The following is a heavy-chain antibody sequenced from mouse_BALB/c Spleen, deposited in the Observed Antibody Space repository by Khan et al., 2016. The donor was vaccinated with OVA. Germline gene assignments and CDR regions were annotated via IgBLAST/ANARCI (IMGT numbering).Heavy chain of an antibody. CDR1: GYIFTSYW. Sequence: QVQLQQSGAELVRPGASVKLSCKTSGYIFTSYWIHWVKQRSGQGLEWIARIYPGTDNTYYNEKFKDKATLTADKSSSPAYMQLSSLKSEDSDVYFCAREDALYHFDHWGQGTTLTVSA. J-gene: IGHJ2*01. V-gene: IGHV1S132*01. CDR2: IYPGTDNT. CDR3: AREDALYHFDH.